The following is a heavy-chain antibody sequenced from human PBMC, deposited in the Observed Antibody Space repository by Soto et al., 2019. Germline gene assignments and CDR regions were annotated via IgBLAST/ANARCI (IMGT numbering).Heavy chain of an antibody. V-gene: IGHV3-72*01. CDR2: IRNKANSYST. CDR3: ARAAPPGHRYFDY. D-gene: IGHD1-20*01. J-gene: IGHJ4*02. Sequence: EVQLVESGGGLVQPGGSLRLSCAASGFTFSDHYMDWVRQAPGKGLEWVGRIRNKANSYSTEYAASVKGRFTISRDDSPDPLYLQMNSLKTHDTAVYYCARAAPPGHRYFDYWGQGTLVTVSS. CDR1: GFTFSDHY.